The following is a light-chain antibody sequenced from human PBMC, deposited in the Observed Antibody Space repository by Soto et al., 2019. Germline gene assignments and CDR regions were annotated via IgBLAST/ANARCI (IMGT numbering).Light chain of an antibody. V-gene: IGKV1-5*01. Sequence: DIHMTQSPSTLSASVGDRVTITCRASQSLSSRLAWYQQKPGKAPELLIYDASSLKSGVPSRFSGSESGTDFTLTISSLQPDDFGTYYCQQYNNFWTFGQGTKVEIK. J-gene: IGKJ1*01. CDR2: DAS. CDR1: QSLSSR. CDR3: QQYNNFWT.